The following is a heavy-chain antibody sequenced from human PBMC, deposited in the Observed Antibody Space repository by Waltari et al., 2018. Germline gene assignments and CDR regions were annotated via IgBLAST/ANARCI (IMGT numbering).Heavy chain of an antibody. D-gene: IGHD4-17*01. Sequence: QLQLQESGPGLVKPSETLSLTCTVSGGSISSSSYYWGWIRQPPGKGLEWIGSIYYSGSTYYNPSLKSRVTISVDTSKNQFSLKLSSVTAADTAVYYCAREPYGDYGRPSDYWGQGTLVTVSS. J-gene: IGHJ4*02. CDR2: IYYSGST. V-gene: IGHV4-39*02. CDR1: GGSISSSSYY. CDR3: AREPYGDYGRPSDY.